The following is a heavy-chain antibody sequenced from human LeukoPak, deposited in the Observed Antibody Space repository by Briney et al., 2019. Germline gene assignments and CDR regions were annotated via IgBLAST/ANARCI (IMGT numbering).Heavy chain of an antibody. CDR3: AREWGTGSSDY. V-gene: IGHV4-59*01. CDR1: GGSINRYY. Sequence: SETLSLTRTVSGGSINRYYWSWIRHSPGKGRGWMAWIYYSGTTNYTPSLKSRVTISVDTSKNQFSLRLTSVTAADTAVYFCAREWGTGSSDYWGQGILVTVSS. J-gene: IGHJ4*02. CDR2: IYYSGTT. D-gene: IGHD1-1*01.